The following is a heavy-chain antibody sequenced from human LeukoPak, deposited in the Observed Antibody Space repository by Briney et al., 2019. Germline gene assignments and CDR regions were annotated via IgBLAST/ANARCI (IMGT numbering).Heavy chain of an antibody. CDR1: GYTFTSYD. CDR3: ARDVHYYDSSGFGP. Sequence: ASVKVSCKASGYTFTSYDINWVRQATGQGLEWMGWMNPKSGNTGYAQKFQGRVTMTRSTSVSTAYMELSSLRSEDTAVYYCARDVHYYDSSGFGPWGQGTLVTVSS. CDR2: MNPKSGNT. J-gene: IGHJ5*02. D-gene: IGHD3-22*01. V-gene: IGHV1-8*01.